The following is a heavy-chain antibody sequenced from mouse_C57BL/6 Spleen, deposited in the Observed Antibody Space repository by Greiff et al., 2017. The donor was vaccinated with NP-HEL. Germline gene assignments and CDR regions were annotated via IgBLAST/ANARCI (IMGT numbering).Heavy chain of an antibody. J-gene: IGHJ4*01. CDR2: IYPGSGST. V-gene: IGHV1-55*01. CDR3: ARPSITTVVARGYYAMDY. CDR1: GYTFTSYW. D-gene: IGHD1-1*01. Sequence: VQLQQPGAELVKPGASVKMSCKASGYTFTSYWITWVKQRPGQGLEWIGDIYPGSGSTNYNEKFKGKATLTADKSSSTAYMELRSLTSEDSAVYFCARPSITTVVARGYYAMDYWGQGTSVTVSS.